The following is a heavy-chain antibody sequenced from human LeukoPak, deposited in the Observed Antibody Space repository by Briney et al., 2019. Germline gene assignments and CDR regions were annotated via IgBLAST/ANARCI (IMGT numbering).Heavy chain of an antibody. CDR3: ARDTENKLRYYFDY. J-gene: IGHJ4*02. CDR2: IKQDGSEK. D-gene: IGHD4-17*01. V-gene: IGHV3-7*01. CDR1: GFTFSSYW. Sequence: GGSLRLSCAASGFTFSSYWMSWVRQAPGKGLEWVANIKQDGSEKYYVDSVKGRFTISRDNAKNSLYLQMNSLRAEDTAVYYCARDTENKLRYYFDYWGQGTLVTVSS.